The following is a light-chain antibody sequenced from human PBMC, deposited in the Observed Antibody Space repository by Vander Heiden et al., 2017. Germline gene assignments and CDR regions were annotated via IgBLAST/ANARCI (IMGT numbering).Light chain of an antibody. J-gene: IGLJ2*01. V-gene: IGLV3-21*02. Sequence: YVLTQPPSVSVAPGQTARITCGGNNSGSKSGNWYQQKPGQAPVLVVYDDSGRPSGIPERFSGSNAGNTATLTIGRVEAGDEADYYCQVWDSSSVVFGGGTKLTVL. CDR1: NSGSKS. CDR3: QVWDSSSVV. CDR2: DDS.